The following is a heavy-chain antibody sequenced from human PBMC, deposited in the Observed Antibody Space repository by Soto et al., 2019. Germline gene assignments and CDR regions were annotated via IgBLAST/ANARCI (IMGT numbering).Heavy chain of an antibody. V-gene: IGHV3-11*01. CDR1: GFTFSDYY. CDR3: ARDRGSGWNAYFDY. J-gene: IGHJ4*02. Sequence: QVHLVESGGGLVKPGGSLRLSCAASGFTFSDYYMSWIRQAPGKGLEWLSYITPSGSTIYYADSVKGRFTISRDNTKNSLYLQMNSLRAEDTAVYYCARDRGSGWNAYFDYWGQGTLVTVSS. CDR2: ITPSGSTI. D-gene: IGHD6-19*01.